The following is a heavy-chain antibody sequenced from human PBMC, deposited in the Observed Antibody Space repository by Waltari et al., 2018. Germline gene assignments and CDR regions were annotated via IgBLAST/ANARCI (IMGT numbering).Heavy chain of an antibody. CDR1: GGSISSYY. Sequence: QVQLQESGPGLVKPSETLSLTCTFSGGSISSYYWSWIRQPPGKGLEWIGYIYYSGSTNYNPSLKSRVTISVDTSKNQFSLKLSSVTAADTAVYYCASSLGMYFDYWGQGTLVTVSS. V-gene: IGHV4-59*01. CDR3: ASSLGMYFDY. J-gene: IGHJ4*02. CDR2: IYYSGST. D-gene: IGHD7-27*01.